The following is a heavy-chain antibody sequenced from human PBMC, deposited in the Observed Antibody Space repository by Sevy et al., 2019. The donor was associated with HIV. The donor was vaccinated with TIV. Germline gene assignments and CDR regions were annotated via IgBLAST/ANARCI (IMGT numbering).Heavy chain of an antibody. CDR2: INHSGST. CDR3: ARGSIGGPRENSVWTSRGRRFDY. V-gene: IGHV4-34*01. D-gene: IGHD6-19*01. Sequence: SETLSLTCAVYGGSFSGYYWTWIRQPPGKGLEWIGEINHSGSTNYNPSLKSRVTISVDTSKNQFSLRLSSVTAADTAVYYCARGSIGGPRENSVWTSRGRRFDYWGQGTLVTVSS. CDR1: GGSFSGYY. J-gene: IGHJ4*02.